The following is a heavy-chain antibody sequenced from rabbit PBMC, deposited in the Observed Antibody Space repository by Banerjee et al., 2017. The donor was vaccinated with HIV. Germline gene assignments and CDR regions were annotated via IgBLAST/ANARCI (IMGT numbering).Heavy chain of an antibody. CDR1: GLDFSSYW. V-gene: IGHV1S45*01. CDR2: IYNGDGST. D-gene: IGHD4-1*01. J-gene: IGHJ4*01. Sequence: QEQLEESGGDLVKPEGSLTLTCTASGLDFSSYWMCWVRQAPGKGLEWIGCIYNGDGSTYYASWAKGRFTISKASWTTVTLQMTSLTAADTASYFCARDLAGVIGWNFNLWGQGTLVTVS. CDR3: ARDLAGVIGWNFNL.